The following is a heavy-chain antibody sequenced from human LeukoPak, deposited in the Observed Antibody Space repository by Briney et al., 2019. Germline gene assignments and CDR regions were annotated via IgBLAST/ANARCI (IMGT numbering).Heavy chain of an antibody. D-gene: IGHD6-13*01. CDR3: AKPDHSNKGFDC. CDR1: GYTFTGYY. J-gene: IGHJ4*02. Sequence: ASVKVSCKASGYTFTGYYMHWVRQAPGQGLEWMGWINPNSGGTNYAQKFQGRVTMTRDTSISTAYMELSRLRSDDTAVYYCAKPDHSNKGFDCWGQGTLVTVSS. V-gene: IGHV1-2*02. CDR2: INPNSGGT.